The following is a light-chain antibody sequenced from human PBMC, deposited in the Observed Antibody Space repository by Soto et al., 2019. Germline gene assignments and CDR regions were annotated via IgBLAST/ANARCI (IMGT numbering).Light chain of an antibody. J-gene: IGKJ2*01. CDR3: QQYNNWPPYT. V-gene: IGKV3-15*01. CDR1: QSVSSN. Sequence: EIVMMQSPATLSASPGERATLSCRASQSVSSNLAWYQQKPGQAPRLLIYGASTRATGITARFSGSGSGTEFTLTISSLQSEDFAVYYCQQYNNWPPYTFGHGTKLEIK. CDR2: GAS.